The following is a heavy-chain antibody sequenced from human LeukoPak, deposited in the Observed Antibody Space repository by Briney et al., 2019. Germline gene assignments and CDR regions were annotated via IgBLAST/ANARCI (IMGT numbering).Heavy chain of an antibody. V-gene: IGHV4-39*07. J-gene: IGHJ3*02. CDR3: ARAVLTADAFDI. CDR1: GGSISSSNYY. D-gene: IGHD2-8*01. Sequence: PSETLSLTCTVSGGSISSSNYYWGWIRQPPGKGLEWIGSIYYSGSTYYNPSLKSRVTISVDTSKNQFSLKLSSVTAADTAVYYCARAVLTADAFDIWGQGTMVTVSS. CDR2: IYYSGST.